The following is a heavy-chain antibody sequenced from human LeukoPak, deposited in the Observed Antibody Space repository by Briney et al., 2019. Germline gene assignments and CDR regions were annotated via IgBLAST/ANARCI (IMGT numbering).Heavy chain of an antibody. D-gene: IGHD2-2*02. CDR3: ARDQLLYTTRPNYFDY. J-gene: IGHJ4*02. CDR2: ISAYNGNT. CDR1: GYTFTSYG. V-gene: IGHV1-18*01. Sequence: ASVKVSCKASGYTFTSYGISWVRQAPGQGLEWMGWISAYNGNTNYAQKLQGRVTMTTDTSTSTAYMELRSLRSDDTAVYYCARDQLLYTTRPNYFDYWGQGTLVTVSS.